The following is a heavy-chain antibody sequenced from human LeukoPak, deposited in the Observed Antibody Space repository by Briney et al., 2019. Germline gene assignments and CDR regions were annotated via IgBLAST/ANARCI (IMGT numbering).Heavy chain of an antibody. D-gene: IGHD3-22*01. CDR2: INPNSGGT. V-gene: IGHV1-2*02. J-gene: IGHJ4*02. CDR3: AREAVHYYDSSGLGEYYFDY. Sequence: ASVTVSCKASGYTFTGYYMHWVRQAPGQGLEWMGWINPNSGGTNYAQKFQGRVTMTRDTSISTAYMEPSRLRSDDTAVYYCAREAVHYYDSSGLGEYYFDYWGQGTLVTVSS. CDR1: GYTFTGYY.